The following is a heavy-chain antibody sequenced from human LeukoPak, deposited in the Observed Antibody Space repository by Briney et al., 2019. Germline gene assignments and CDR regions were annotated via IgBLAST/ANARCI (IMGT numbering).Heavy chain of an antibody. Sequence: PSETLSLTCTVSGGSISSSSYYWGWIRQPPGEGLEWIGSIYYSATTYYNPSLKSRVSISVDTSKNQFSLKLSSVSAADTAVYYCARSSGYLFDPWGQEFWSPSPQ. CDR2: IYYSATT. CDR1: GGSISSSSYY. CDR3: ARSSGYLFDP. J-gene: IGHJ5*02. D-gene: IGHD3-22*01. V-gene: IGHV4-39*01.